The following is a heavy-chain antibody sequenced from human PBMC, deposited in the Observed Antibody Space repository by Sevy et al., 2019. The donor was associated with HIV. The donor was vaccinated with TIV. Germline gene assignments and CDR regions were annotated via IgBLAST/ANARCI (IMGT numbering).Heavy chain of an antibody. CDR3: ARDGRGISAFDI. D-gene: IGHD3-3*02. CDR1: EFTFSSHA. CDR2: ISGNGENR. Sequence: GGSLRLSCPASEFTFSSHAVSWVRQAPGKGLEWVSAISGNGENRHYADSVRGRFTISRDNFKNTLYLQMNSLRAEDTALYYCARDGRGISAFDIWGQGTMVTVSS. J-gene: IGHJ3*02. V-gene: IGHV3-23*01.